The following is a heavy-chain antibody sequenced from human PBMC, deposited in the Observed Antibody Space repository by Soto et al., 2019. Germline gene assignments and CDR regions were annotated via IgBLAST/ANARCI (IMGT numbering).Heavy chain of an antibody. J-gene: IGHJ3*02. Sequence: SETLSLTCTVSGGSISSSSYYWGWIRQPPGKGLEWIGSIYYSGSTYYNPSLKSRVTISVDTSKNQFSLKLSSVTAADTAVYYCARLSYIESKSDNDAFDIWGQGTMVTVSS. CDR1: GGSISSSSYY. V-gene: IGHV4-39*01. D-gene: IGHD2-21*02. CDR2: IYYSGST. CDR3: ARLSYIESKSDNDAFDI.